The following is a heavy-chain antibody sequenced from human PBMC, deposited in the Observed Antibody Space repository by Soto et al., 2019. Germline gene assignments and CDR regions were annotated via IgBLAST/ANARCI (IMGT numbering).Heavy chain of an antibody. Sequence: SETLSLTCTVSGGSISSGGYYWSWIRQHPGKGLEWIGYIYYSGSTYYNPSLKSRVTISVDTSKNQFSLKLSSVTAADTAVYYCARGGRCSGGSCYYFDYWGQGTLVTVSS. CDR3: ARGGRCSGGSCYYFDY. V-gene: IGHV4-31*03. J-gene: IGHJ4*02. CDR1: GGSISSGGYY. CDR2: IYYSGST. D-gene: IGHD2-15*01.